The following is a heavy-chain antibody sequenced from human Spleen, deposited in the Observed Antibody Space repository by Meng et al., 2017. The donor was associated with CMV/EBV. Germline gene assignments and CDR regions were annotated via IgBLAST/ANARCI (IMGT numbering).Heavy chain of an antibody. CDR1: LTLSSYA. CDR2: ISYDGSNK. J-gene: IGHJ4*02. V-gene: IGHV3-30*04. CDR3: ARDQGVYDFWSGFIGPDY. Sequence: LTLSSYAMQWVGQAPGKGLEWVAVISYDGSNKYYADSVKGRFTISSDNSKNTLYLQMNSLRAEDTAVYYCARDQGVYDFWSGFIGPDYWGQGTLVTVSS. D-gene: IGHD3-3*01.